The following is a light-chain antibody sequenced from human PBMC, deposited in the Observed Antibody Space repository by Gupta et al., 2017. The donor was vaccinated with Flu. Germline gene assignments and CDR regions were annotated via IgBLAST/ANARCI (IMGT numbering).Light chain of an antibody. CDR1: SGSIARNT. J-gene: IGLJ3*02. CDR3: QSDDRNNGGVV. Sequence: TITCTSSSGSIARNTVQCDDQHPSRAPTTVIYEDNHSNLGGTDRGSCSCASSANSAAITIAGLQTEDEADYYCQSDDRNNGGVVFGGGTKLTVL. CDR2: EDN. V-gene: IGLV6-57*02.